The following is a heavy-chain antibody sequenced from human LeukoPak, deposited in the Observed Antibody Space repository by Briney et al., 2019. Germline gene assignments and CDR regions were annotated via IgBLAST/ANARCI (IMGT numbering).Heavy chain of an antibody. D-gene: IGHD3-16*02. CDR3: ARDREEVSGSYRYPFDN. Sequence: KPGDSLRLSCVGSGFSFSRHTMNWVRQAPGKGLEWVSSISSRSDYIYYADSVKGRFTVSRDNAENSLYLQMNSLRVEDTSVYFCARDREEVSGSYRYPFDNWGRGTLVAVSS. V-gene: IGHV3-21*01. CDR2: ISSRSDYI. CDR1: GFSFSRHT. J-gene: IGHJ4*02.